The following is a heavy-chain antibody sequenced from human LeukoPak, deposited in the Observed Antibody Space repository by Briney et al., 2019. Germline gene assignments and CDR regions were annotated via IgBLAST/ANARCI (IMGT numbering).Heavy chain of an antibody. V-gene: IGHV4-59*12. D-gene: IGHD3-3*01. J-gene: IGHJ6*02. Sequence: SETLSLTCTVSGGSISSYYWSWIRQPPGKGLEWIGYIYYSGSTNYNPSLKSRVTISVDTSKNQFSLKLSSVTAADTAVYYCARDLLTYDFWSGQSYYYYGMDVWGPGTTVTVSS. CDR1: GGSISSYY. CDR2: IYYSGST. CDR3: ARDLLTYDFWSGQSYYYYGMDV.